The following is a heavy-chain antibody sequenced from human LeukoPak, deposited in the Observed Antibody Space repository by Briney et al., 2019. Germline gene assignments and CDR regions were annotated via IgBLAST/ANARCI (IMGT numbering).Heavy chain of an antibody. V-gene: IGHV1-24*01. CDR2: FDPEDGDT. D-gene: IGHD6-19*01. J-gene: IGHJ4*02. CDR1: GYTLTELS. Sequence: ASVKVSCKVSGYTLTELSMHWVRQAPGKGLEWMGGFDPEDGDTSYAQKFQGRVTTTEDTSTDTAYMELSSLRSEDTAVYYCATEFIAVAGTYHRWYFDYRGQRTLATVSP. CDR3: ATEFIAVAGTYHRWYFDY.